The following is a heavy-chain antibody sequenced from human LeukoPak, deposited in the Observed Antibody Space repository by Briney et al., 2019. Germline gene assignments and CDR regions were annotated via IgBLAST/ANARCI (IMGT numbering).Heavy chain of an antibody. CDR1: GFTFSDYY. CDR3: ARSSETVPFDY. D-gene: IGHD4-17*01. CDR2: ISSSGSTI. V-gene: IGHV3-11*01. J-gene: IGHJ4*02. Sequence: GGSLRLSCAASGFTFSDYYMSWIRQAPGKGLEWVSYISSSGSTIYYADSVKGRFTISRDNSKNTLYLQMNSLRAEDTAVYYCARSSETVPFDYWGQGTLATVSS.